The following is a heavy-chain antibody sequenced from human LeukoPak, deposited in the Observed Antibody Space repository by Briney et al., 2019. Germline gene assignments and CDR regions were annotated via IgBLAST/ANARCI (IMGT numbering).Heavy chain of an antibody. D-gene: IGHD3-22*01. CDR1: RGSISSSSYY. Sequence: SETLSLTCTVSRGSISSSSYYWGWIRQPPGKGLEWIGSIYYSGSTYYNPSLKSRVTISVDTSKNQFSLKLSSVTAADTAVYYCVHSSGYYSVDYWGQGTLVTVSS. V-gene: IGHV4-39*01. CDR3: VHSSGYYSVDY. J-gene: IGHJ4*02. CDR2: IYYSGST.